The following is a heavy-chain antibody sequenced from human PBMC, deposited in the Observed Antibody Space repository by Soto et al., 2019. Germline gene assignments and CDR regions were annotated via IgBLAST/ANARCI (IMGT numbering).Heavy chain of an antibody. CDR1: GGSISSGGYY. V-gene: IGHV4-31*03. CDR2: IYYSGST. J-gene: IGHJ6*02. Sequence: QVQLQESGPGLVKPSQTLSLTCTVSGGSISSGGYYWSWIRQHPGKGLEWIGYIYYSGSTYYNPALKGRVNLTGSTSKDQFPPKLGFVAAADPGVDYRARVQYFDFWSCPPPHYYGLDVWGQGTTVTVSS. D-gene: IGHD3-3*01. CDR3: ARVQYFDFWSCPPPHYYGLDV.